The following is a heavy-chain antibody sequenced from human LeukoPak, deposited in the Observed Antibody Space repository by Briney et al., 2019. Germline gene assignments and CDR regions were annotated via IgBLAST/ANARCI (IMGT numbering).Heavy chain of an antibody. CDR2: IYHSGST. J-gene: IGHJ5*02. CDR1: GGSISSGGYY. V-gene: IGHV4-30-2*01. D-gene: IGHD3-22*01. Sequence: SETLSLTCTVSGGSISSGGYYWSWIRQHPGKGLEWIGYIYHSGSTYYNPSLKSRVTISVDRSKNQFSLKLSSVTAADTAVYYCARENYHDIRFDPWGQGTLVTVSS. CDR3: ARENYHDIRFDP.